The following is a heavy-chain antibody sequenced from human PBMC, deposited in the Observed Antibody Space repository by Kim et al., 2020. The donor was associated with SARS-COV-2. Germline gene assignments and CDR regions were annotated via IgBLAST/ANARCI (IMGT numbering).Heavy chain of an antibody. D-gene: IGHD3-10*01. CDR1: GYTFTSYA. J-gene: IGHJ3*02. V-gene: IGHV1-3*01. Sequence: ASVKVSCKASGYTFTSYAMHWVRQAPGQRLEWMGWINAGNGKTKYSQKFQGRVTITRDTSASTAYMELSSLRSEDTAVYYCARDLYYYGSGRHRGDAFDIWGQGTMVTVSS. CDR2: INAGNGKT. CDR3: ARDLYYYGSGRHRGDAFDI.